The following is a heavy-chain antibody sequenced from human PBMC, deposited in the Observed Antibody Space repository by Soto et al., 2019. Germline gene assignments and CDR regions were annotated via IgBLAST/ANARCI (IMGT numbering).Heavy chain of an antibody. CDR3: AKELESAAAGHYYYGMDV. CDR2: ISYDGRNK. J-gene: IGHJ6*02. V-gene: IGHV3-30*18. D-gene: IGHD6-13*01. CDR1: GFTFSSYG. Sequence: QVQLVESGGGVVQPGRSLRLSCAASGFTFSSYGMHWVRQAPGKGLEWVAVISYDGRNKYYADSVKGRFTISRDNSKNTLYLQMNSLRAEDTAVYYCAKELESAAAGHYYYGMDVWGQGTTVTVSS.